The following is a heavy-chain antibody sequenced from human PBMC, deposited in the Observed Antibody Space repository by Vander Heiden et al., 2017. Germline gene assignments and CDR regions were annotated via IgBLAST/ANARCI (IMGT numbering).Heavy chain of an antibody. J-gene: IGHJ4*02. V-gene: IGHV3-7*03. Sequence: EVQLVESGGGLVQPGGSLRLSCAASGFTFSSYWMSWVRQAPGKGLEWVANIKQDGSEKYYVDSVKGRLTISRDNAKNSLYLQMNSLRAEDTAVYYCARDVAVAGSRGNFDNWGQGTLVTVSS. CDR2: IKQDGSEK. CDR1: GFTFSSYW. D-gene: IGHD6-19*01. CDR3: ARDVAVAGSRGNFDN.